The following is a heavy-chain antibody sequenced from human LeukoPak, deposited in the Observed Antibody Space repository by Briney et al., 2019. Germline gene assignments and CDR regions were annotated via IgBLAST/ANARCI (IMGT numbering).Heavy chain of an antibody. CDR3: ARGGRELLWWFDP. Sequence: SETLSLTCTVSGGFVSGGSYYWGWIRQPAGEGLEWIGYIYCSGSTNYIPSLQSRVTISVDTSKNQFSLKLSSVTAADTAVYYCARGGRELLWWFDPWGQGTLVTVSS. V-gene: IGHV4-61*01. CDR2: IYCSGST. J-gene: IGHJ5*02. CDR1: GGFVSGGSYY. D-gene: IGHD1-26*01.